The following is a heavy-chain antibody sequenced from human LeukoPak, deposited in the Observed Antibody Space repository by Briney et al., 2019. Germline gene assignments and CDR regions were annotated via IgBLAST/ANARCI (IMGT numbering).Heavy chain of an antibody. CDR3: ALLDYNNWFDP. CDR1: GGSISSYY. J-gene: IGHJ5*02. Sequence: SETLSLTCTVSGGSISSYYWSWIRQPPGKGLEWIGYIYYSGSTNYNPSLKSRVTISVDTSKNQFSLKLSSVTAADTAVYYCALLDYNNWFDPWGQGTLVTVSS. D-gene: IGHD4-11*01. CDR2: IYYSGST. V-gene: IGHV4-59*01.